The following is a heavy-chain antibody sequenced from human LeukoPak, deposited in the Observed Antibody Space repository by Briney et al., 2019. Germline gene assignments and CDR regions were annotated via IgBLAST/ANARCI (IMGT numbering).Heavy chain of an antibody. V-gene: IGHV1-2*02. J-gene: IGHJ5*01. CDR2: IDPNRGAT. Sequence: ASVKVSCKASGSTFNNYYVHWVRQAPGQGLEWMGWIDPNRGATNYARKFQDRVTMTRDTSINTDYMDLSRLRPNDTAVYYCAREGGSYYGTGSYGSRFFWLNSWGQGNLVTVSS. CDR3: AREGGSYYGTGSYGSRFFWLNS. D-gene: IGHD3-10*01. CDR1: GSTFNNYY.